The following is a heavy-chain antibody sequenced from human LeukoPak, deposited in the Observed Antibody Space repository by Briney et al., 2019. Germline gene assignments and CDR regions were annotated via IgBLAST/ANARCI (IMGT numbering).Heavy chain of an antibody. CDR3: ARGCSDDFWSGYSSYFDH. J-gene: IGHJ4*02. Sequence: GASVKVSCKASGYTFTDYYMHWVRQAPGQGLEWMGWINTHSGGTSYAQKFQGRVTMTRDTSISTGFMELKSLGSDDTAVYYCARGCSDDFWSGYSSYFDHWGQGTLVTVSS. CDR1: GYTFTDYY. CDR2: INTHSGGT. V-gene: IGHV1-2*02. D-gene: IGHD3-3*01.